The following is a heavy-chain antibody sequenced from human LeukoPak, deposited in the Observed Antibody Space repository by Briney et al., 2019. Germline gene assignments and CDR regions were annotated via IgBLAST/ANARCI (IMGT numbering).Heavy chain of an antibody. CDR1: GGSVSSGSYY. CDR2: IYYSGST. J-gene: IGHJ4*02. CDR3: ASRYDGRTFSDY. V-gene: IGHV4-61*01. Sequence: SETLSLTCTVSGGSVSSGSYYWSWLRQPPGKGLEWIGYIYYSGSTNYNPSLKSRVTISVDTSKNQFSLKLSSVTAADTAVYYCASRYDGRTFSDYWGQGTLVTVSS. D-gene: IGHD3-16*01.